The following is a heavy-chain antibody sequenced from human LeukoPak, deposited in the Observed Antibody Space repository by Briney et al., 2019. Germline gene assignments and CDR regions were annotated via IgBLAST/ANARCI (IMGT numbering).Heavy chain of an antibody. CDR1: GFTFSSYS. CDR2: ISSTSAII. J-gene: IGHJ4*02. CDR3: ARFTAGDYFDS. Sequence: GGSLRLSCAASGFTFSSYSMNWVRQAPGKGLGWVSYISSTSAIIYYADSVKGRFTVSRDNAKNSLYLQMNSLRAEDTAVYYCARFTAGDYFDSWGQGTLVTVSS. D-gene: IGHD6-13*01. V-gene: IGHV3-48*01.